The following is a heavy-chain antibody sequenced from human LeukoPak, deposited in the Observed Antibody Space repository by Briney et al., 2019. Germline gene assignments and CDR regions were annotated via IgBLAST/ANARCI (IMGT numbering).Heavy chain of an antibody. CDR2: IRYDGSNE. V-gene: IGHV3-30*02. CDR1: GFTFSNYG. CDR3: AKDFAGVVSTIMRYFDY. D-gene: IGHD3-16*01. Sequence: GGSLRLSCAASGFTFSNYGMHWVRQAPGKGLEWVAFIRYDGSNEYYADSVKGRFTVSRDNSKNTMYLQMNSLRVEDTTVYYCAKDFAGVVSTIMRYFDYWGQGTLVTVSS. J-gene: IGHJ4*02.